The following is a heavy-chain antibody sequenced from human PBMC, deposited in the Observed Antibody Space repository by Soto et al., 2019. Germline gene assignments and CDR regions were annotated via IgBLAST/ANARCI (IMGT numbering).Heavy chain of an antibody. CDR2: IYYSGTT. CDR3: ARRYGSAIDY. J-gene: IGHJ4*02. Sequence: QVQLQESGPGLVKPSETLSLTCTVSGGTISSWYWSWIRQPPGKGLEWIGYIYYSGTTNCKPSLKSRFTISVDTSKNQFSLKLSSVTAADTAVYYCARRYGSAIDYWGQGTLVTVSS. D-gene: IGHD1-26*01. V-gene: IGHV4-59*08. CDR1: GGTISSWY.